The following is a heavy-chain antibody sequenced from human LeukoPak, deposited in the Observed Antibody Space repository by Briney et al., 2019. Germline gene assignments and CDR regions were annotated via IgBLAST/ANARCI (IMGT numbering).Heavy chain of an antibody. Sequence: SQTLSLTCAVSGGSISRGGYSWSWIRQPPGKGLEWIGYIYHSGSTYYDPSLKSRVTISVDRSKNQFSLKLSSVTAADTAVYYCARGGASPPYYYYYYMDVWGKGTTVTVSS. D-gene: IGHD3-16*01. CDR1: GGSISRGGYS. CDR3: ARGGASPPYYYYYYMDV. J-gene: IGHJ6*03. V-gene: IGHV4-30-2*01. CDR2: IYHSGST.